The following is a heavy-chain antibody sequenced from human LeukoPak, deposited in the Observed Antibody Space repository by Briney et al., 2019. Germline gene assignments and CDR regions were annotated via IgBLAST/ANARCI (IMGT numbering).Heavy chain of an antibody. D-gene: IGHD6-13*01. CDR2: IYTSGST. CDR3: ARVVAAAGKRGWCDY. CDR1: GGSISSYY. V-gene: IGHV4-4*07. J-gene: IGHJ4*02. Sequence: SETLSLTCTVSGGSISSYYWSWIRRPAGKGLEWIGRIYTSGSTNYNPSLKSRVTMSVDTSKNQFSLKLSSVTAADTAVYYCARVVAAAGKRGWCDYWAREPWSPSPQ.